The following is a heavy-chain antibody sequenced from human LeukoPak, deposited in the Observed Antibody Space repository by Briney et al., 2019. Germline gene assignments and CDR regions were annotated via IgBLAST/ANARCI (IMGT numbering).Heavy chain of an antibody. CDR1: GFTFDDYG. CDR2: INWNGGST. Sequence: PGRSLRLSCAASGFTFDDYGMSWVRQAPGKGLEWVSGINWNGGSTGYADSVKGRFTISRDNAKNSLYLQMNSLRAEDTALYYCARGYCSSTSCYLYYYMDVWGKGTTVTVSS. J-gene: IGHJ6*03. CDR3: ARGYCSSTSCYLYYYMDV. D-gene: IGHD2-2*01. V-gene: IGHV3-20*04.